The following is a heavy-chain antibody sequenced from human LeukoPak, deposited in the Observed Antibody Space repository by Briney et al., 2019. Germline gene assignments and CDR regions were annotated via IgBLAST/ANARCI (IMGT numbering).Heavy chain of an antibody. V-gene: IGHV4-39*07. Sequence: PSETLSLTCTVSGRSISSSDYYWGWIRQPPGRGLEWSGSIYYSGSTYYSPSLKSRVTISVDTSKNQFSLKLSSVTAADTAVYYCARDNLYNWNYDHYMDVWGKGTTVTVPS. J-gene: IGHJ6*03. CDR3: ARDNLYNWNYDHYMDV. CDR2: IYYSGST. CDR1: GRSISSSDYY. D-gene: IGHD1-20*01.